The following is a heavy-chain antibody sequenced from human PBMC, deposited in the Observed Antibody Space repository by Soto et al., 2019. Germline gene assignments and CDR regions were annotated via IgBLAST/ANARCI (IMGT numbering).Heavy chain of an antibody. CDR1: GFTFNSYS. J-gene: IGHJ4*02. V-gene: IGHV3-48*01. CDR3: AGEYGSTWGNDRCTPSYYFDN. D-gene: IGHD3-16*02. Sequence: EVQLVQSGGGLVQPGGSLRLACAASGFTFNSYSMNWVRQAPGKGLEWVSYISSSSSIIYYTDSVRGRFTISRDDVQNSLYLHMSSLRAEDTAVDYCAGEYGSTWGNDRCTPSYYFDNWGQGTPVTGSS. CDR2: ISSSSSII.